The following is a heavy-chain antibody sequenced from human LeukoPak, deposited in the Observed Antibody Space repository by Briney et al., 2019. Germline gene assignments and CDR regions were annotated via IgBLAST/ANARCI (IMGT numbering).Heavy chain of an antibody. CDR1: GFTFSTNH. V-gene: IGHV3-53*01. CDR2: IHNGGGT. D-gene: IGHD1-26*01. J-gene: IGHJ1*01. CDR3: ATSIVGFTYDEHFQH. Sequence: GGSLRLSCAASGFTFSTNHMNWVRQAPGRGLEWVSVIHNGGGTYYADSVKGRFTISRDNSKNTLYLQLNSLRVEDTAVYYCATSIVGFTYDEHFQHWGQGTLVTVSS.